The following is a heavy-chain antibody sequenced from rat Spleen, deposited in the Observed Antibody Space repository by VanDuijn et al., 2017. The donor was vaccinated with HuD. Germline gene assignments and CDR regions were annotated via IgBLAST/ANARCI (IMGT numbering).Heavy chain of an antibody. V-gene: IGHV2-45*01. Sequence: QVQLKESGPGLVQPSQTLSLTCTVSGFSLTSYHVHWVRQPPGKGLEWMGVMWRSGSTEYNSGLKSRLSISRDTSKNHIFLKMNSLQSEDTTTYYCARAPGNGYVMDAWGQGASVTVSS. J-gene: IGHJ4*01. CDR3: ARAPGNGYVMDA. CDR2: MWRSGST. CDR1: GFSLTSYH. D-gene: IGHD5-1*01.